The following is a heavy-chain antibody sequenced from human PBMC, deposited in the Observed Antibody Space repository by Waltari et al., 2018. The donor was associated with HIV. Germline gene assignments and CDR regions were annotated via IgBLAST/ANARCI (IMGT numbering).Heavy chain of an antibody. D-gene: IGHD2-15*01. CDR2: IHSSGST. Sequence: QVQLQESGPGLVKPSETLSLTCTVSGGSISGYYWSWIRQPAGKGLEWIGRIHSSGSTNYNPSLKSRVTMSGDTSKKQFSLKVTSVTAADTAVYYCARGQYCSGGSCYAAFDYWGQGTLVTVSS. V-gene: IGHV4-4*07. CDR3: ARGQYCSGGSCYAAFDY. CDR1: GGSISGYY. J-gene: IGHJ4*02.